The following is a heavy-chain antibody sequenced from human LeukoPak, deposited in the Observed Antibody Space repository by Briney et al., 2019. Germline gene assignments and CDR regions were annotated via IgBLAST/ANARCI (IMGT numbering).Heavy chain of an antibody. D-gene: IGHD3-3*01. J-gene: IGHJ3*02. CDR3: ARLSQGRYGSWNAYRPNSFDI. CDR1: GFTFSSYA. CDR2: ISYDGSNK. V-gene: IGHV3-30*04. Sequence: GGSLRLSCAASGFTFSSYAMHWVRQAPGKGLEWVAVISYDGSNKYYADSVKGRFTISRDNSKNTLFLQMNSLRAGDTAVYYCARLSQGRYGSWNAYRPNSFDIWGQGTMVTVSS.